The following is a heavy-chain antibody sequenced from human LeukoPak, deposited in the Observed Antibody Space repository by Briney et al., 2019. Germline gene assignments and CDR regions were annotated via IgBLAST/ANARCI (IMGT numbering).Heavy chain of an antibody. CDR1: GFTFSSYG. Sequence: GRSLRLSCAASGFTFSSYGMHWVRQAPGKGLEWVAVIWYDGSNKYYADSVKGRFTISRDNSKNTLYLQMNSLRAEDTAVYYCAKGNIWSYFDYWGQGTLVTVSS. CDR3: AKGNIWSYFDY. J-gene: IGHJ4*02. CDR2: IWYDGSNK. V-gene: IGHV3-33*06. D-gene: IGHD2-8*02.